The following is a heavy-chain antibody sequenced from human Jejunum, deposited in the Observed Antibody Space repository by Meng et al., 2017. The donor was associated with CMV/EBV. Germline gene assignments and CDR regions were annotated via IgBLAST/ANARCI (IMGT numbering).Heavy chain of an antibody. CDR1: GSISSSGYY. J-gene: IGHJ4*02. CDR2: IYNSGTT. V-gene: IGHV4-39*07. D-gene: IGHD1-26*01. Sequence: GSISSSGYYWGWIRQPPGKGLEWIGSIYNSGTTYHYYNPSLKSRVTISVDTSKNQFSLKLSSVTAADTALYYCARDLGGGGSYFDYWGQGTLVTVSS. CDR3: ARDLGGGGSYFDY.